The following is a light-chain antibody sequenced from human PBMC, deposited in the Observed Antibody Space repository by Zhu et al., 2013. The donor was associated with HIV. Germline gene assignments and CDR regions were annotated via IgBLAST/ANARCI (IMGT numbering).Light chain of an antibody. CDR3: SSYTSSRLGV. CDR2: EVT. V-gene: IGLV2-14*01. CDR1: SSDIGGYNY. J-gene: IGLJ2*01. Sequence: QSALTQPASVSGSPGQSITISCTGTSSDIGGYNYVSWYQQYPGKAPKLMIFEVTNRPSGVSNRFSGSKSGNTASLTISGFQAEDEADYYCSSYTSSRLGVFGGGTKVIVL.